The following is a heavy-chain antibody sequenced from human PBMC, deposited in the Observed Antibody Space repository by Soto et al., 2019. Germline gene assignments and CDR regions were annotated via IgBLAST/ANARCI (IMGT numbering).Heavy chain of an antibody. CDR3: ARDFKGDYGVDDAFDI. D-gene: IGHD4-17*01. V-gene: IGHV4-30-4*01. J-gene: IGHJ3*02. CDR2: IYYSGST. CDR1: GGSISSGDYY. Sequence: PPETLSLTCTVSGGSISSGDYYWSWIRQPPGKGLEWIGYIYYSGSTYYNPSLKSRVTMSVDTSKNQFSLKLSSVTAADTAVYYCARDFKGDYGVDDAFDIWGQGTMVTVSS.